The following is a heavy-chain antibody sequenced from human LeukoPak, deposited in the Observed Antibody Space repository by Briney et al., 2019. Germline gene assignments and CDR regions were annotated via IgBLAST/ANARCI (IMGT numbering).Heavy chain of an antibody. J-gene: IGHJ4*02. CDR2: IKQDGGEK. D-gene: IGHD4-17*01. CDR3: ARLGARQILEY. V-gene: IGHV3-7*01. CDR1: GGSIADYY. Sequence: ETLSLTCALYGGSIADYYWSWVRQSPGKGLEWVANIKQDGGEKYYLDSVKGRFTVSRDNAKNSLYLQMNSLRAEDTAVYYCARLGARQILEYWGQGTLVTVSS.